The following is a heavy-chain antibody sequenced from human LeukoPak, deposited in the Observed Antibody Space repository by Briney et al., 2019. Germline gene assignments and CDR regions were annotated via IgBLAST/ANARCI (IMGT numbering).Heavy chain of an antibody. Sequence: GGSLRLSCAASGFTFSSYAMSWVRQAPGKGLEWVSAISGSGGSTYYADSVKGRFTISRDNSKNTLYLQMNSLRAEDTAVYYCARSIAAAGGYYFDYWGQGTLVTSPQ. J-gene: IGHJ4*02. CDR2: ISGSGGST. CDR1: GFTFSSYA. V-gene: IGHV3-23*01. CDR3: ARSIAAAGGYYFDY. D-gene: IGHD6-13*01.